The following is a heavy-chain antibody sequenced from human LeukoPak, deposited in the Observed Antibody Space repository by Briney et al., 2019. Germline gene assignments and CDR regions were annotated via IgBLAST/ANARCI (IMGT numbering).Heavy chain of an antibody. J-gene: IGHJ3*02. CDR3: AREVGEIYDDAFDI. V-gene: IGHV3-20*04. CDR1: GLIFDDYG. CDR2: IDWSGSST. D-gene: IGHD2-21*01. Sequence: PGGSLRLSCAASGLIFDDYGMSWVRQGPGKGLEWVSNIDWSGSSTGYAESVKGRFTISRDNAKNFLYLQMNSLRVEDTALYYCAREVGEIYDDAFDIWGQGTLVTVSS.